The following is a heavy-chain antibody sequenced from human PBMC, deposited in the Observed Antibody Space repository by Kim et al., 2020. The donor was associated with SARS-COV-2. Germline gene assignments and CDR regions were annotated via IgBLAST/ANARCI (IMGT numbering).Heavy chain of an antibody. D-gene: IGHD6-19*01. Sequence: SVKVSCKASGGTFSSYAISWVRQAPGQGLEWMGGIIPIFGTANYAQKFQGRVTITADESTSTAYMELSSLRSEDTAVYYCASSIAVAPTPLLNYYGMDVWGQGTTVTVSS. CDR3: ASSIAVAPTPLLNYYGMDV. V-gene: IGHV1-69*13. CDR1: GGTFSSYA. J-gene: IGHJ6*02. CDR2: IIPIFGTA.